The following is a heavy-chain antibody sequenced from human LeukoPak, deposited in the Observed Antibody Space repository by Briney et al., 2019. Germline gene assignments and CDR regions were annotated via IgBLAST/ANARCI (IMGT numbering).Heavy chain of an antibody. V-gene: IGHV1-24*01. J-gene: IGHJ5*02. CDR3: ARGGNYYDSSGYYYTWFDP. CDR2: FDPEDGET. CDR1: GYTLTELS. D-gene: IGHD3-22*01. Sequence: ASVKVSCKVSGYTLTELSMHWVRQAPGKGLEWMGGFDPEDGETIYAQKFQGRVTMTEDTSTDTAYMELSSLRSEDTAVYYCARGGNYYDSSGYYYTWFDPWGQGTLVTVSS.